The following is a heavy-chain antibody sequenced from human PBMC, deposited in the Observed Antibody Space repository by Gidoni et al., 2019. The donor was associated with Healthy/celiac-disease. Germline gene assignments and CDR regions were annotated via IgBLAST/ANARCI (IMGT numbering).Heavy chain of an antibody. CDR3: ARPLGYSYGYSAFDI. CDR2: IWYDGSKK. CDR1: GFTFSSYG. J-gene: IGHJ3*02. Sequence: QVQLVESGGVVVQPGRSLRLSCAASGFTFSSYGMHWVRQAPGKVLELVAVIWYDGSKKYYADSVKGRFTISRDNVKNTLYLQMNSLRAEDTAVYYCARPLGYSYGYSAFDIWGQGTMVTVSS. D-gene: IGHD5-18*01. V-gene: IGHV3-33*01.